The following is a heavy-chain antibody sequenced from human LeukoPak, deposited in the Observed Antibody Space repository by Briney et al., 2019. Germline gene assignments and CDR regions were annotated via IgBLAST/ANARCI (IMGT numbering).Heavy chain of an antibody. CDR1: GGSFSGYY. Sequence: SETLSLTCAVYGGSFSGYYWSWIRQPPGKGLEWIGEINHSGSTNYNPSLKSRVTISVDTSKNQFSLKLSSVTAADTAVYYCARGCPGGSRSFDYWGQGTLVTVSS. V-gene: IGHV4-34*01. D-gene: IGHD6-13*01. J-gene: IGHJ4*02. CDR3: ARGCPGGSRSFDY. CDR2: INHSGST.